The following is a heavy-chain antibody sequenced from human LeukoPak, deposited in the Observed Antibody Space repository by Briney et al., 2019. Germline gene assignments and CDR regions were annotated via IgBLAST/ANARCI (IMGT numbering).Heavy chain of an antibody. J-gene: IGHJ4*02. Sequence: GGSLRLSCAASGFTFSSYAMSWVRQAPGKGLEWVSAISGSGGSTYYADSVKGRFTTSRDNSKNTLYLQMNSLRAEDTAVYYCAKGGGSSSWYYFDYWGQGTLVTVSS. V-gene: IGHV3-23*01. CDR2: ISGSGGST. D-gene: IGHD6-13*01. CDR1: GFTFSSYA. CDR3: AKGGGSSSWYYFDY.